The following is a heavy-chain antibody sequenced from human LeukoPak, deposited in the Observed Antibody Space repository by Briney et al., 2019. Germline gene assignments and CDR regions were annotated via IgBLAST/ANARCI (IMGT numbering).Heavy chain of an antibody. D-gene: IGHD4-17*01. J-gene: IGHJ4*02. CDR3: ARDGHDYGDYFWYFGY. Sequence: GGSLRLSCAASGFTFSNYGMHWVRQAPGKGLEWVAAIWYDVSNKYYGDPVKGRFTISRDNSKNTLYLQMNSLRAEDTAVYYCARDGHDYGDYFWYFGYWGQGTLVTVSS. V-gene: IGHV3-33*08. CDR2: IWYDVSNK. CDR1: GFTFSNYG.